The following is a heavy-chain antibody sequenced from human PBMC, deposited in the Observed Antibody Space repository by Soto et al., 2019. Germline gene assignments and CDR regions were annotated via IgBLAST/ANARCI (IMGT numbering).Heavy chain of an antibody. CDR1: GGSFSGYY. V-gene: IGHV4-34*01. J-gene: IGHJ6*02. CDR3: AGGRGRQQLVMSYYYGMDV. CDR2: INHSGST. D-gene: IGHD6-13*01. Sequence: QVQLQQWGAGLLKPSETLSLTCAVYGGSFSGYYWSWIRQPPGKGLEWIGEINHSGSTNYNPSLKSRVTISVDTSKNQFSLNLSCVTAADTAVYYCAGGRGRQQLVMSYYYGMDVWGQGTTVTVSS.